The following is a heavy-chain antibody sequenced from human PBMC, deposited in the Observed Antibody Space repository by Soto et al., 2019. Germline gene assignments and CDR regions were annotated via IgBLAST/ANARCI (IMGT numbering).Heavy chain of an antibody. J-gene: IGHJ4*02. D-gene: IGHD5-12*01. V-gene: IGHV1-69*12. Sequence: QVQLVQSGAEVRQPASSVKVSCKTSGGTLSSYAISWVRQAPGQGLEWMGGIVPIVDTSTYAQKFQGRVTITADESTSTAYMELSSPRSDDTAIYYCVRVVAIPGYPDNWGQGTLVTVSS. CDR2: IVPIVDTS. CDR1: GGTLSSYA. CDR3: VRVVAIPGYPDN.